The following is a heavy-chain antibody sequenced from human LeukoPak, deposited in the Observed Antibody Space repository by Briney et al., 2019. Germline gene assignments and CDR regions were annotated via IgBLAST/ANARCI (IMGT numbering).Heavy chain of an antibody. CDR3: ARNRVATIYGKFDY. CDR1: GGSMSTYY. J-gene: IGHJ4*02. CDR2: IYYSGST. D-gene: IGHD5-12*01. Sequence: SETLSLTCTVSGGSMSTYYWSWIRQSPGKGLEWIGYIYYSGSTSYNPSLKSRLTISIDTSKTQFYLKLSSVTAADTAVYFCARNRVATIYGKFDYWGQGTLVTVSS. V-gene: IGHV4-59*01.